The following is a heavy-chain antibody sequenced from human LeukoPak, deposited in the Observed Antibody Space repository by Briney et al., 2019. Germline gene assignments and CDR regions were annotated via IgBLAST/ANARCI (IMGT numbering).Heavy chain of an antibody. CDR3: AKEVIAHYYYYYMDV. V-gene: IGHV3-23*01. CDR1: GFTFSSYA. J-gene: IGHJ6*03. Sequence: GGSLGLSRAASGFTFSSYAMSWVRQAPGKGLEWVSAISGSGGSTYYADSVKGRFTISRDNSKNTLYLQMNSLRAEDTAVYYCAKEVIAHYYYYYMDVWGKGTTVTVSS. D-gene: IGHD2-21*01. CDR2: ISGSGGST.